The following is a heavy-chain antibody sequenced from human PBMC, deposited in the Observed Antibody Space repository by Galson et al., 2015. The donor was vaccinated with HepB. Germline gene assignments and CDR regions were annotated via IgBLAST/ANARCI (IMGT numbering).Heavy chain of an antibody. CDR1: GFTFDDYA. J-gene: IGHJ3*02. CDR3: AKELVKYQLLSDAFDI. D-gene: IGHD2-2*01. CDR2: ISWNSGSI. V-gene: IGHV3-9*01. Sequence: SLRLSCAASGFTFDDYAMHWVRQAPGKGLEWVSGISWNSGSIGYADSVKGRFTISRDNAKNSLYLQMNSLRAEDTALYYCAKELVKYQLLSDAFDIWGQGTMVTVSS.